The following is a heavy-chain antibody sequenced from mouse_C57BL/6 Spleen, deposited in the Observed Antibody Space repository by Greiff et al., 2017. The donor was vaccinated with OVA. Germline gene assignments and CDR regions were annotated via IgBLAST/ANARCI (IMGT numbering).Heavy chain of an antibody. Sequence: EVQRVESGPGLVKPSQSLSLTCSVTGYSITSGYYWNWIRQFPGNKLEWMGYISYDGSNNYNPSLKNRISITRDTSKNQFFLKLNSVTTEDTATYYCASPFHYYGSSFYAMDYWGQGTSVTVSS. V-gene: IGHV3-6*01. D-gene: IGHD1-1*01. CDR3: ASPFHYYGSSFYAMDY. CDR1: GYSITSGYY. CDR2: ISYDGSN. J-gene: IGHJ4*01.